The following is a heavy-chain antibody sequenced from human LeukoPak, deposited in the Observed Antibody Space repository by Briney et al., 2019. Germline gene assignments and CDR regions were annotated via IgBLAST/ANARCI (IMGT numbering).Heavy chain of an antibody. D-gene: IGHD3-22*01. CDR3: ARDSSGYYTDDDY. CDR1: GFTFSSYG. J-gene: IGHJ4*02. Sequence: GGSLRLSCAASGFTFSSYGMDWVRQAPGKGLEGVSYVSSSAITIYYADSVKGPFTISRDNAKNSLYLQMNSLRAEDTAVYYCARDSSGYYTDDDYWGQGTLVTVSS. V-gene: IGHV3-48*04. CDR2: VSSSAITI.